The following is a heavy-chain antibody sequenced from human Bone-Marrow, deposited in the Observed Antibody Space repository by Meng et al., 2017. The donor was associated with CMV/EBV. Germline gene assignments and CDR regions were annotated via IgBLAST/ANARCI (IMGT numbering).Heavy chain of an antibody. J-gene: IGHJ4*01. CDR1: GFTFDDYA. CDR3: VKGTGYDILTGHLDY. V-gene: IGHV3-9*01. CDR2: ISWNGGSI. Sequence: SRRLSCTASGFTFDDYALHWVRQHPGKGLEWVSGISWNGGSIDYVDSVRSRFTISRDNDRNTVYLLMDSLRVEDTAKYYCVKGTGYDILTGHLDYWGRGALVTVSS. D-gene: IGHD3-9*01.